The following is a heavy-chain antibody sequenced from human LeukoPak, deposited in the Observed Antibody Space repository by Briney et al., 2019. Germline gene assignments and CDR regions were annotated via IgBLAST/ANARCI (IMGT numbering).Heavy chain of an antibody. V-gene: IGHV3-21*04. Sequence: GGSLRLSCAASGFTFSHYSMNWVRQAPGKGLEWVSSISSSSSYINYADSVKGRFTISRDNSKNTLYLQMNSLGAEDTAIYYCVKDHDYYASGPIWGQGTMVTVSS. D-gene: IGHD3-10*01. CDR2: ISSSSSYI. CDR3: VKDHDYYASGPI. J-gene: IGHJ3*02. CDR1: GFTFSHYS.